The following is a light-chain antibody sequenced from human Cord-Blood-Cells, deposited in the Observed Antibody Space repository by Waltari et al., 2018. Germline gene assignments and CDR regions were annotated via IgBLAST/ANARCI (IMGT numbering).Light chain of an antibody. V-gene: IGKV3-20*01. CDR2: GAS. CDR3: QQYGSSPYT. J-gene: IGKJ2*01. CDR1: QSVSSSY. Sequence: GTLSLSPGERATLSCRVSQSVSSSYLAWYQQKPGQAPRLLIYGASSRATGIPDRFSGSGSGTDFTLTISRLEPEDFAVYYCQQYGSSPYTFGQGTKLEIK.